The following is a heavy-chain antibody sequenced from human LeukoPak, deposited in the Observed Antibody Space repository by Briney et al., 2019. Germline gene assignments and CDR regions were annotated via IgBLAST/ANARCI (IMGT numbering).Heavy chain of an antibody. Sequence: EASVKVSCKASEYTFTVYYMHWVRQAPGQGLEWMGWINPNSGGTNYAQKFQGRVTMTRDTSISTAYMELSRLRSDDTAVYYCARESLEYSSSSDAFDIWGQGTMVTVSS. CDR1: EYTFTVYY. CDR3: ARESLEYSSSSDAFDI. CDR2: INPNSGGT. D-gene: IGHD6-6*01. V-gene: IGHV1-2*02. J-gene: IGHJ3*02.